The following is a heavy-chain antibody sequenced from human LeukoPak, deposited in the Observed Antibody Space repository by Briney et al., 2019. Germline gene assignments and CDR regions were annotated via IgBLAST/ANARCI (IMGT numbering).Heavy chain of an antibody. Sequence: SETLSLICTVSGYSISSGYFWGWIRQPPGKGLEWIGSFYHSGSTYYNPSLKSRVTISVDTSRNQFSLKLSSVTAADTAIYYCARDKVPGDSWGQGTLVTVSS. V-gene: IGHV4-38-2*02. J-gene: IGHJ4*02. CDR2: FYHSGST. CDR1: GYSISSGYF. CDR3: ARDKVPGDS.